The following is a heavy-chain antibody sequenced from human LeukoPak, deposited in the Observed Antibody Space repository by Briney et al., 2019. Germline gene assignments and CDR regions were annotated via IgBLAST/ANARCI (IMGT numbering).Heavy chain of an antibody. CDR2: IYSSGST. CDR1: GGSISNGSYY. J-gene: IGHJ6*03. D-gene: IGHD3-16*01. V-gene: IGHV4-39*07. Sequence: PSQTLSLTCTVSGGSISNGSYYWGWIRQPPGKGLEWIGSIYSSGSTYYNPSLKSRVTISVDTSKNQFSLKLTSVTAADTALYYCARSGLPSYYYYYYMDVWGKGTTVTVSS. CDR3: ARSGLPSYYYYYYMDV.